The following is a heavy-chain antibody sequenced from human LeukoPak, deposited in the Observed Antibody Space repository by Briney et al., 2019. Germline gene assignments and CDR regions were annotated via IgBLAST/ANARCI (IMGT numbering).Heavy chain of an antibody. J-gene: IGHJ4*02. CDR2: ISSGGLTL. CDR1: GFTFSTYT. D-gene: IGHD4/OR15-4a*01. Sequence: PGRSLRLSCVAPGFTFSTYTFNWVRQAPGNGLEWLSYISSGGLTLFYAYSVKGRFTISRDNTKNAIYLDMTNLGAEDTAVYYCARDFDYGAYIDFWGQGTLVAVSS. CDR3: ARDFDYGAYIDF. V-gene: IGHV3-48*04.